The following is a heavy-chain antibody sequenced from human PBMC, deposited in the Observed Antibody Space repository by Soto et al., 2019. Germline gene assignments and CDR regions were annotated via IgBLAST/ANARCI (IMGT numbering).Heavy chain of an antibody. D-gene: IGHD6-6*01. CDR2: ISGSGGST. CDR3: AKVGYSSSLNWFDP. V-gene: IGHV3-23*01. J-gene: IGHJ5*02. CDR1: GFTFSSYA. Sequence: GGSLRLSCAASGFTFSSYAMSWVRQAPGKGLEWVSTISGSGGSTYYADSVKGRFTISRDNSKNTLYLQMNSLRAEDTAVYYCAKVGYSSSLNWFDPWGQGTLVTVSS.